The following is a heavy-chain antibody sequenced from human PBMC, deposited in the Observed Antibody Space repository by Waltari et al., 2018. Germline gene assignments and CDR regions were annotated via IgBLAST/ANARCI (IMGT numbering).Heavy chain of an antibody. CDR1: GFPFSSYP. J-gene: IGHJ6*02. V-gene: IGHV3-30-3*01. CDR2: ISYDGSNK. D-gene: IGHD4-17*01. Sequence: QVQLVESGGGVVQPGRSLRLSCAASGFPFSSYPMPGVRQAPGKGLEWVAVISYDGSNKNYADSVKGRFTISRDNSKNTLYLQMNSLRAEDTAVYYCARDYYGDYVEDYYYGMDVWGQGTTVTVSS. CDR3: ARDYYGDYVEDYYYGMDV.